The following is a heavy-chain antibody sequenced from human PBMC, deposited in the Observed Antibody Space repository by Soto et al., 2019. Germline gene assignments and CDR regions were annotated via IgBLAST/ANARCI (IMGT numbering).Heavy chain of an antibody. J-gene: IGHJ4*02. CDR3: AKDRSSTSCYAFDY. D-gene: IGHD2-2*01. CDR2: IGGSSGST. Sequence: EVQLLESGGGLLQPGGSLRLSCAASGFTFRSYAMSWVRQAPGKGLEWVSAIGGSSGSTDYADSVKGRFTNSRDNSKNTLFLQMNSLRAEDTAVYYCAKDRSSTSCYAFDYWGQGTLVTVSS. V-gene: IGHV3-23*01. CDR1: GFTFRSYA.